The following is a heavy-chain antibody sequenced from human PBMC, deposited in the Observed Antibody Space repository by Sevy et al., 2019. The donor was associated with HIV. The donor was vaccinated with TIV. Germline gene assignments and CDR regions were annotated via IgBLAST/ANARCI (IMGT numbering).Heavy chain of an antibody. V-gene: IGHV3-72*01. CDR2: TRNKADGYTT. J-gene: IGHJ4*02. Sequence: GGSLRLSCAASGFTLSDHYMEWVRQAPGKGLEWVGRTRNKADGYTTEYAASVKGRFTISRDDSKNSLYLQMNSLKTEDTAVYYCTTHAGIAAAGRVFDYWGQGTLVTVSS. D-gene: IGHD6-13*01. CDR1: GFTLSDHY. CDR3: TTHAGIAAAGRVFDY.